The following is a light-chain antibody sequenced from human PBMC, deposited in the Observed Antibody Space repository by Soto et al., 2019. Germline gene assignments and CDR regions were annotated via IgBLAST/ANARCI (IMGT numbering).Light chain of an antibody. J-gene: IGKJ5*01. CDR2: GPS. Sequence: EIVMTQSPATLSVSPGERVTLSCRASQSLTRNLAWYQHKPGQSPRLLIYGPSTRATGIPARFSGSGSGTEFTLTISGLQPDDFATYYCQQFNSYPITFGQGTRLESK. V-gene: IGKV3-15*01. CDR3: QQFNSYPIT. CDR1: QSLTRN.